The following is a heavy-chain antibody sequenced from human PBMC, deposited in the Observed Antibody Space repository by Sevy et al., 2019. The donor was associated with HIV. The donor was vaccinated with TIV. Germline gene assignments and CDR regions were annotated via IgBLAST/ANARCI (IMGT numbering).Heavy chain of an antibody. CDR3: ARDRFYGGDSVTFAGDY. D-gene: IGHD2-21*02. Sequence: ASVKVSCKASRYNFNAFYIHWVRQAPGQGLEWMGWINPYSGGTNYPQKFQGRVTMTTDTSISVAYMELSRLTSDDTAVYYCARDRFYGGDSVTFAGDYWGQRTLVTDSS. J-gene: IGHJ4*02. CDR1: RYNFNAFY. V-gene: IGHV1-2*02. CDR2: INPYSGGT.